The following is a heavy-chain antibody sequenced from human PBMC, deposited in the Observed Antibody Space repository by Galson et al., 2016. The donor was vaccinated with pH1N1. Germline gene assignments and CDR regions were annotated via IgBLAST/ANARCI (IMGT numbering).Heavy chain of an antibody. CDR2: VRKDGAKK. CDR3: ANDGAIWGSGDSDYGVIDY. J-gene: IGHJ4*02. CDR1: GFNFSNYG. V-gene: IGHV3-30*02. D-gene: IGHD4/OR15-4a*01. Sequence: SLRLSCAASGFNFSNYGMHWVRQAPGKGLDWVSFVRKDGAKKQYVDSVQGRFTITKDNYKNTLYLQMSSVRPEDTAVYYCANDGAIWGSGDSDYGVIDYWGQGTLVTVSS.